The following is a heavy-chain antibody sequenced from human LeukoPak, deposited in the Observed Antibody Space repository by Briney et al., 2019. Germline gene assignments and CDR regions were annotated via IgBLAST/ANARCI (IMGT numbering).Heavy chain of an antibody. J-gene: IGHJ4*02. Sequence: PGGSLRLSCAASGFTFSSYEMNWVRQAPGKGLEWVSYISSSGSTIYYADSVKGRFTISRDNAKNSLYLQMNSLRAEDTAVYYCARESGYKGLGFDYWGQGTLVTVSS. CDR2: ISSSGSTI. V-gene: IGHV3-48*03. CDR3: ARESGYKGLGFDY. D-gene: IGHD5-12*01. CDR1: GFTFSSYE.